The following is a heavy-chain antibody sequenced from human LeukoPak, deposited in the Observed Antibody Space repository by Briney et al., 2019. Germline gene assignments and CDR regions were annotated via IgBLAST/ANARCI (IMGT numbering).Heavy chain of an antibody. D-gene: IGHD2-15*01. CDR1: GGSISSYY. CDR2: IYYSGST. Sequence: SETLSLTCTVSGGSISSYYWSWIRQPPGKGLEWIGYIYYSGSTNYNPSLKSRVTISVDTSKNQFSLKLSSVTAADTAVYYCARDLEGYCSGGSCYSHWFDPLGQGTLVTVSS. J-gene: IGHJ5*02. CDR3: ARDLEGYCSGGSCYSHWFDP. V-gene: IGHV4-59*01.